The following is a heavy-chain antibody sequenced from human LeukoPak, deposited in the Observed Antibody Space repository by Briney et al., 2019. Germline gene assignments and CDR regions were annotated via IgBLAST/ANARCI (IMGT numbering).Heavy chain of an antibody. CDR1: GFTFSSYS. V-gene: IGHV3-21*01. Sequence: GGSLRLSCAASGFTFSSYSMNWVRQAPGKGLEWVSSITRNSTSTYYTDSVRGRFTISRDNAKNSLYLQMNSLRAEDTAVYYCARDNWNDAPGGFDPWGQGTLVTVSS. J-gene: IGHJ5*02. CDR3: ARDNWNDAPGGFDP. CDR2: ITRNSTST. D-gene: IGHD1-20*01.